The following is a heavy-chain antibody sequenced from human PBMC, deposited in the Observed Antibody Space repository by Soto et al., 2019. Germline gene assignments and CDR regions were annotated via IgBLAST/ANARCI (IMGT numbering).Heavy chain of an antibody. D-gene: IGHD6-13*01. J-gene: IGHJ6*02. Sequence: GGSLRLSCAASGFTFSSYSMNWVRQAPGKGLEWVSSISSSSSYIYYADSVKGRFTISRDNAKNSLYLQMNSLRAEDTAVYYCARDSPSSWRDYYYYGMDVWGQGTTVTVS. CDR1: GFTFSSYS. V-gene: IGHV3-21*01. CDR3: ARDSPSSWRDYYYYGMDV. CDR2: ISSSSSYI.